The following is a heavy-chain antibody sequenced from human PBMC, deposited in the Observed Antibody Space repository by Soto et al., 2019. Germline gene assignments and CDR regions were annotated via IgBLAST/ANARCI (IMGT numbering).Heavy chain of an antibody. Sequence: GASVKVSCTASGYTFTIYYIHWVRQAPGQGLEWMGIINPSGGSPSYAQKFQGRVTMTWDTSTSTVYMELSSLRSEDTAVYYCARVDCTNGVCYFHYFDYWGQGTLVTVSS. D-gene: IGHD2-8*01. J-gene: IGHJ4*02. CDR1: GYTFTIYY. CDR3: ARVDCTNGVCYFHYFDY. CDR2: INPSGGSP. V-gene: IGHV1-46*01.